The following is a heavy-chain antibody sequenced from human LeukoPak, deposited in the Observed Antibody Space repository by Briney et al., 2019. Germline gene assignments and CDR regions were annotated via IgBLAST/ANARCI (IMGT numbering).Heavy chain of an antibody. J-gene: IGHJ4*02. V-gene: IGHV3-74*01. D-gene: IGHD6-19*01. CDR2: ITNDGSST. Sequence: GGSLRLSCAASGLTFSSHWMHWVRQAPGKGLVWVSRITNDGSSTTYADSVKGRFTISRDNAKNMLYLQVNSLRAEDTAVYYCARDMGSTQWLVPGPNYFDYWGQGTLVTVSS. CDR3: ARDMGSTQWLVPGPNYFDY. CDR1: GLTFSSHW.